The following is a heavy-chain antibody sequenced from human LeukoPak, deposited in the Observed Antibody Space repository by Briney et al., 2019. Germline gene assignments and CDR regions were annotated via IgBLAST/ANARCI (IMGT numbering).Heavy chain of an antibody. D-gene: IGHD4-23*01. CDR3: ARDLDYGGNSGLGYFQH. Sequence: GGSPRLSCAASGFTFSSYGMHWVRQAPGKGLEWVAVIWYDGSNKYYADSVKGRFTISRDNSKNTLYLQMNSLRAEDTAVYYCARDLDYGGNSGLGYFQHWGQGTLVTVSS. CDR1: GFTFSSYG. V-gene: IGHV3-33*01. CDR2: IWYDGSNK. J-gene: IGHJ1*01.